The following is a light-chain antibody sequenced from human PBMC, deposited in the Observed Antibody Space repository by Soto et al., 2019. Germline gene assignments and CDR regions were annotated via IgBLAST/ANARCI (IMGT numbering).Light chain of an antibody. CDR2: GAS. J-gene: IGKJ2*01. V-gene: IGKV3-20*01. CDR1: QSVSSRY. CDR3: QQYGSSPPYT. Sequence: EIVLTQSPGTLSLSPGERATLSCRASQSVSSRYSAWYQQKPGQAPSLLIYGASSRATGIPNRFSGGGSGTDFTLTISRLEPEDFAVYYCQQYGSSPPYTFGQGTKVDIK.